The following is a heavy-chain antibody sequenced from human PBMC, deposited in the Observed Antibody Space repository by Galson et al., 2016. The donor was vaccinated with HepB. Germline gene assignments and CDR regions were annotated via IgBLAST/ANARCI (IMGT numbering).Heavy chain of an antibody. CDR1: GFTVSSNY. CDR3: AKNKATARVWGHYYYYMDV. CDR2: VYSDGST. J-gene: IGHJ6*03. Sequence: SLRLSCAASGFTVSSNYLSWVRQAPGKGLEWVSIVYSDGSTYYSDSVRGRFTISRDNSNNIVYLQMNSLRAEDTAVYFCAKNKATARVWGHYYYYMDVWGKGTTVTGSS. V-gene: IGHV3-53*01. D-gene: IGHD3-16*01.